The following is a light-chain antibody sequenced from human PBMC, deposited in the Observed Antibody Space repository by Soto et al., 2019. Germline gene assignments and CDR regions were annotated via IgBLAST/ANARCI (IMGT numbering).Light chain of an antibody. CDR2: SNN. CDR3: AAWDDSLKGHG. Sequence: QSVLTQPPSASGTPGQRVTISCSGSSSNIGSNTVNWYQQLPGTAPKLLIYSNNQRPSGVPDRFSGSKSGTSGSLAISGLQSEDEADYYCAAWDDSLKGHGFGTGTKLTVL. V-gene: IGLV1-44*01. CDR1: SSNIGSNT. J-gene: IGLJ1*01.